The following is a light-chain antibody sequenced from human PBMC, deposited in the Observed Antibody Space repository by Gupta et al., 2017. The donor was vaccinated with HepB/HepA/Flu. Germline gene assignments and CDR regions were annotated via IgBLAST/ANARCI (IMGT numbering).Light chain of an antibody. CDR3: QQAYRLPLT. V-gene: IGKV1D-12*01. CDR2: ETS. Sequence: DIQMPQSPSSVSASVGDRVTITCRASQDISRWLAWYQQKPGKAPKRLSYETSSLQSGVPSRFSGSGSGTDFMLTINSLKTEDVATYDCQQAYRLPLTFGQGTRLE. CDR1: QDISRW. J-gene: IGKJ5*01.